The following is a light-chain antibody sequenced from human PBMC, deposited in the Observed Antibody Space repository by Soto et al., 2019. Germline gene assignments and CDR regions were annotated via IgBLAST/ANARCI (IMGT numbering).Light chain of an antibody. J-gene: IGKJ3*01. Sequence: IQLTQSPSSLSASVGDRVTITCQASQGISSALAWCQQKPGKAPNLLIYDGSKLETGVPSRFSGSGFGTHFTFTISSLQPEDIATYYCQQYDNLPLTFGPGTKVDI. CDR1: QGISSA. V-gene: IGKV1-33*01. CDR2: DGS. CDR3: QQYDNLPLT.